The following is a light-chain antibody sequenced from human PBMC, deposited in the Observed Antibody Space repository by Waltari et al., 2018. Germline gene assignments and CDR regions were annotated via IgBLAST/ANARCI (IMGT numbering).Light chain of an antibody. Sequence: DIQMTQSPSTLSASVGARVTITCRASQSISSWLAWYQQKPGKAPKLLSYKASSLESGVPSRFSGSGSGTEFTLTISSLQPDDFATYYCQQYNSYPWTFGQGTKVEIK. CDR2: KAS. J-gene: IGKJ1*01. CDR1: QSISSW. V-gene: IGKV1-5*03. CDR3: QQYNSYPWT.